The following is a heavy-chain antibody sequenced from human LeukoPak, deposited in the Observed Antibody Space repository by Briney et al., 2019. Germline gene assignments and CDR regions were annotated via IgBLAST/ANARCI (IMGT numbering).Heavy chain of an antibody. CDR2: INDSRST. Sequence: PSETLSLTCAVHGGSFNGYYWSWIRQPPGKGLEWIGEINDSRSTKYNPSLTSRVTISVDTSKNQFSLKLNSVTAADTAVYYCARGPPVVYDVLTGYYRFDYWGQGTLVTVSS. D-gene: IGHD3-9*01. CDR1: GGSFNGYY. J-gene: IGHJ4*02. V-gene: IGHV4-34*01. CDR3: ARGPPVVYDVLTGYYRFDY.